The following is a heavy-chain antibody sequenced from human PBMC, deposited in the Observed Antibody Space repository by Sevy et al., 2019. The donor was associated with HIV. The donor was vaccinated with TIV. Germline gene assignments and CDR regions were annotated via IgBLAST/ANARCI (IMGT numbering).Heavy chain of an antibody. CDR1: GFTFSTYA. V-gene: IGHV3-23*01. CDR3: AKDLRGNDVAYFDN. Sequence: GGSLRLSCAASGFTFSTYAMSWVRQAPGKGLEWVSSISVSGITHYADSVKGRFTISRDNSKNTLYLQMNSLTAEDTALYYCAKDLRGNDVAYFDNRGQGTLVTVSS. CDR2: ISVSGIT. J-gene: IGHJ4*02. D-gene: IGHD1-1*01.